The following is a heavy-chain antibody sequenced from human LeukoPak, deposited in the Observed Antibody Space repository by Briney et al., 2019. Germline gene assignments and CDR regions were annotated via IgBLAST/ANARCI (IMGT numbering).Heavy chain of an antibody. CDR2: IYYSGST. Sequence: KPSETLSLTCTVSGGSISSGGYYWSWIRQHPGKGLEWIGYIYYSGSTYYNPSLKSRVTISVDTSKNQFSLKLSSVTAADTAVYYCARSSVAGTLGSDYWGQGTLVTVSS. CDR3: ARSSVAGTLGSDY. V-gene: IGHV4-31*03. CDR1: GGSISSGGYY. D-gene: IGHD6-19*01. J-gene: IGHJ4*02.